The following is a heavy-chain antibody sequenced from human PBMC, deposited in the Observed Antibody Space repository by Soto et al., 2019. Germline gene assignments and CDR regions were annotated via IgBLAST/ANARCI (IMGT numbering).Heavy chain of an antibody. V-gene: IGHV6-1*01. J-gene: IGHJ5*01. CDR3: ARLIGNSWLDS. CDR1: GGSTISAT. Sequence: SETLSLTCTVSGGSTISATWDWIRQSPSRGLEWLGRTYYRSKWYNDYAVSVKGRITINPDTSNNQLSLQLNSVTPDDTAVYYCARLIGNSWLDSWGQGTLVTVSS. D-gene: IGHD2-8*01. CDR2: TYYRSKWYN.